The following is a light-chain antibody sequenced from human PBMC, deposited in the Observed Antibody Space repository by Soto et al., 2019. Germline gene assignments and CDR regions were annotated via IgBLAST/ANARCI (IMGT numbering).Light chain of an antibody. V-gene: IGKV3-15*01. J-gene: IGKJ3*01. CDR3: QQYNNWPGT. CDR2: GAS. CDR1: QSVSSN. Sequence: EIVMTQSPATLSASPGERATLSCRASQSVSSNLAWYQQKPGQAPRLLIYGASTRATGIPARFSGSGSGTEFTLTISSLQSEDFAVYYCQQYNNWPGTFGPGTKVDIK.